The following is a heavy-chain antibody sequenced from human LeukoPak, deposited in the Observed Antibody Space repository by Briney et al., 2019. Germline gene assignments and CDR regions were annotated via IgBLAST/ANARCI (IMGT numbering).Heavy chain of an antibody. CDR2: ISYDGSNK. V-gene: IGHV3-30*18. J-gene: IGHJ4*02. D-gene: IGHD3-22*01. CDR1: GFTVGSYG. Sequence: GGSLRLSCAASGFTVGSYGMHWVRQAPGKGLEWVAVISYDGSNKYYADSVKGRFTISRDNSKNTLYLQMNSLRAEDTAVYYCAKDSYYDSSGYSLDYWGQGTLVTVSS. CDR3: AKDSYYDSSGYSLDY.